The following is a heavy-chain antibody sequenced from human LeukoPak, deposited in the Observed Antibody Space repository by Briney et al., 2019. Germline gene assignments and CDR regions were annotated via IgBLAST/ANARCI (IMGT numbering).Heavy chain of an antibody. J-gene: IGHJ5*02. CDR3: ARDLYYYDSSGRFDP. CDR1: GFTYSSYW. CDR2: INSDGSST. Sequence: GGSLRLSCAASGFTYSSYWMHWVRQAPGKGLVWVSRINSDGSSTSYADSVKGRFTISRDNAKNTLYLQMNSLRAEDTAVYYCARDLYYYDSSGRFDPWGQGTLVTVSS. V-gene: IGHV3-74*01. D-gene: IGHD3-22*01.